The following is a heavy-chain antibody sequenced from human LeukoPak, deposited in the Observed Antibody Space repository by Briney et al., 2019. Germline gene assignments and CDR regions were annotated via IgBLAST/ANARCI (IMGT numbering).Heavy chain of an antibody. CDR3: ARVAAVGASSDAFDI. V-gene: IGHV4-34*01. J-gene: IGHJ3*02. Sequence: PSETLSLTCAVYGGSFSGYYWSWIRQPPGKGLEWIGEINHSGSTNYNPSLKSRVTISVDTSKNQFSLKLSSVTAADTAVYYCARVAAVGASSDAFDIWGQGTMVTVSS. CDR1: GGSFSGYY. CDR2: INHSGST. D-gene: IGHD1-26*01.